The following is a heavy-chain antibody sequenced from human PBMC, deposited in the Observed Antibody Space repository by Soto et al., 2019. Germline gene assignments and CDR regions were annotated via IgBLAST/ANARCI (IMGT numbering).Heavy chain of an antibody. D-gene: IGHD2-21*01. CDR2: INSDGSRP. CDR3: ARGVRGAYGLDI. J-gene: IGHJ3*02. Sequence: LSRAACRESLWSSGVDWARQAPGKGLVWVSRINSDGSRPNYADSVKGRFTISRDNAKNTLYLQMNSLRAEETAVYYCARGVRGAYGLDILGQGTMVTVSS. CDR1: RESLWSSG. V-gene: IGHV3-74*01.